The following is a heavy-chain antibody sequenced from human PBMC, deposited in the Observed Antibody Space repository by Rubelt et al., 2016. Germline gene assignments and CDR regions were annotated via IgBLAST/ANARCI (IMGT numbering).Heavy chain of an antibody. CDR1: GGTFSSYA. J-gene: IGHJ4*02. CDR3: ARRQQLGPFDY. D-gene: IGHD6-13*01. CDR2: IIPIFWTA. V-gene: IGHV1-69*01. Sequence: QVQLVQSGAEVKKPGSSVKVSCKASGGTFSSYAISWVRQAPGQGLEWMGGIIPIFWTATYAQKFQGRVTIIADESTSTSYMELSSLRSEDTAVYYCARRQQLGPFDYWGQGTLVTVSS.